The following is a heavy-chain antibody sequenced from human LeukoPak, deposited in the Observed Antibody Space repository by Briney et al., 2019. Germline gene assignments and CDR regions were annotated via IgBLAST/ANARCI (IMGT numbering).Heavy chain of an antibody. D-gene: IGHD3-22*01. CDR1: GFTFSSYS. CDR2: ISGTTTYI. V-gene: IGHV3-21*01. Sequence: GGSLRLSCAASGFTFSSYSMNWVRQAPGKGLEWVSSISGTTTYIYYADSVKGRFTISRDNAKNSLYLQMNSLRAEDTAVYYCARDSSDSRGYYYYGMDVWGQGTTVTVSS. J-gene: IGHJ6*02. CDR3: ARDSSDSRGYYYYGMDV.